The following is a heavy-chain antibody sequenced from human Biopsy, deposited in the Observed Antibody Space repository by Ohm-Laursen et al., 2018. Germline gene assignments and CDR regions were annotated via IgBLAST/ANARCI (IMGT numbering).Heavy chain of an antibody. J-gene: IGHJ2*01. CDR3: ARDRGYYSDRTVPGYFDL. D-gene: IGHD3-22*01. CDR2: VYYTGST. Sequence: TLSLTCTVSGDSISSYYWSWIRQPPGKGLQWIGYVYYTGSTDYNPSLQSRVTISVDTSKNHFSLRLRSVTPADTAVYYCARDRGYYSDRTVPGYFDLWGRGTLVTVSS. V-gene: IGHV4-59*01. CDR1: GDSISSYY.